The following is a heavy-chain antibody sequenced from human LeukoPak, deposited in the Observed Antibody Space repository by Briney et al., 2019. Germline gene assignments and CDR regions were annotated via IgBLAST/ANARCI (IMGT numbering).Heavy chain of an antibody. Sequence: SETLSLTCAVSGGSISSSNWWSWVRQPPGKGLEWIGEIYHSGSTNYNPSLKSRVTISVDKSKNQFSLKLSSVTAADTAVYYCARGRRRSPYYFDYWGQGTLVTVSS. D-gene: IGHD5-12*01. J-gene: IGHJ4*02. CDR1: GGSISSSNW. V-gene: IGHV4-4*02. CDR2: IYHSGST. CDR3: ARGRRRSPYYFDY.